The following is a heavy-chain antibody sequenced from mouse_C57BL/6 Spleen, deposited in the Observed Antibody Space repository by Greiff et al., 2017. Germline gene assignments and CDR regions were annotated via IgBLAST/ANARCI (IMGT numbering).Heavy chain of an antibody. J-gene: IGHJ4*01. V-gene: IGHV5-6*02. CDR2: ISSGGSYT. CDR1: GFTFSSYG. CDR3: AREGSDYDVNYAMDY. D-gene: IGHD2-4*01. Sequence: DVMLVESGGDLVKPGGSLKLSCAASGFTFSSYGMSWVRQTPDKRLEWVATISSGGSYTYYPDSVKGRFTISRDNAKNTLYLQMSSLKSEDTAMYYCAREGSDYDVNYAMDYWGQGTSVTVSS.